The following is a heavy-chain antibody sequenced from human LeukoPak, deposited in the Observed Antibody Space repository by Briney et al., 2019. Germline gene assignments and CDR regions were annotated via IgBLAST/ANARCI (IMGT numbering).Heavy chain of an antibody. CDR3: AKQEGALIENWCFDH. Sequence: PGGSLRLSCAASGFNFSDFAMSWVRLAPGKGLEWVSIIEKNAGGAYYADSVKGRFTVSRDNSKNTLYLQMSSLRVEDTALYYCAKQEGALIENWCFDHWGLGTVVTVSS. D-gene: IGHD1-26*01. J-gene: IGHJ4*02. V-gene: IGHV3-23*01. CDR1: GFNFSDFA. CDR2: IEKNAGGA.